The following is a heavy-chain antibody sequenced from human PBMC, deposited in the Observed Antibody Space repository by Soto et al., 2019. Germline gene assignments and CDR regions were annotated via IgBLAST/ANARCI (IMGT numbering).Heavy chain of an antibody. CDR1: GYAFISYY. CDR3: ARKYYFDY. J-gene: IGHJ4*02. Sequence: QVQLVQSGAEVKRPGASVKVSCKASGYAFISYYMHWVRQSPGQGLEWMGVINPGDGGTTYAQEFXXXXXXTXXXXXXXVXXELXXXXSXDTXVYYCARKYYFDYWGQGTLVTVSS. CDR2: INPGDGGT. V-gene: IGHV1-46*01.